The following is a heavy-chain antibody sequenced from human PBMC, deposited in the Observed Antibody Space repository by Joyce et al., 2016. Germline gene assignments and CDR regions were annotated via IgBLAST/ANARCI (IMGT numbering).Heavy chain of an antibody. CDR2: INSDGSTT. Sequence: EVQLVESGGGLVQPGGSLRLSCVASGFTFGSYWIHWVRQAPGKGLVWVSRINSDGSTTNYADSVRGRFTISRDNAKNTLFLQMSSLRTEDTAVYYCAREGYSYYYGLDVWGQGTTVTVSS. CDR3: AREGYSYYYGLDV. CDR1: GFTFGSYW. D-gene: IGHD3-22*01. J-gene: IGHJ6*02. V-gene: IGHV3-74*01.